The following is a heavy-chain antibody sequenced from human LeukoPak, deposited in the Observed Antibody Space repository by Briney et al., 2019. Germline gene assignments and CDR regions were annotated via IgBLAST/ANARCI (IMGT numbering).Heavy chain of an antibody. CDR2: IIPIFGTA. V-gene: IGHV1-69*13. CDR3: AREGTGTYNYYYYYMDV. D-gene: IGHD1-7*01. CDR1: GGTFSSYA. J-gene: IGHJ6*03. Sequence: ASVKVSCKASGGTFSSYAISWVRQAPGQGLEWMGGIIPIFGTANYAQKFQGRVTITADESTSTAYMELSSLRSEDTAVYYCAREGTGTYNYYYYYMDVWGKGTTVTVSS.